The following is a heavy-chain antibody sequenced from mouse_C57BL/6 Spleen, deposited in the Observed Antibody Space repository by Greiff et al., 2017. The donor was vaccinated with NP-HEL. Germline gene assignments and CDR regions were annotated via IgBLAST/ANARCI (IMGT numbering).Heavy chain of an antibody. V-gene: IGHV6-3*01. CDR2: IRLKSDNYAS. CDR3: TGVWATTRYAMDD. CDR1: GFTFSNYW. J-gene: IGHJ4*01. D-gene: IGHD2-10*02. Sequence: EVQLVESGGGLVQPGGSMKLSCVASGFTFSNYWMNWVRQSPGKGLEWVAQIRLKSDNYASHYAETVKGRFTISRDESKSSVYRQMNDLRAEDTGIYYCTGVWATTRYAMDDRGKGTSVTVST.